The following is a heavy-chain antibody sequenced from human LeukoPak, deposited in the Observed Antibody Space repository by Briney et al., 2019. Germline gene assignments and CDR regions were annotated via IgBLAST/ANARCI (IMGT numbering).Heavy chain of an antibody. V-gene: IGHV3-53*01. Sequence: GGSLRLSCAASGFTVSSNYMSWVRQAPGKGLEWVSVIYSGGSTYYADSVKGRFAISRDNSKNTLYLQMNSLRAEDTAVYYCARAFLGAFDIWGQGTMVTVSS. J-gene: IGHJ3*02. D-gene: IGHD2/OR15-2a*01. CDR3: ARAFLGAFDI. CDR2: IYSGGST. CDR1: GFTVSSNY.